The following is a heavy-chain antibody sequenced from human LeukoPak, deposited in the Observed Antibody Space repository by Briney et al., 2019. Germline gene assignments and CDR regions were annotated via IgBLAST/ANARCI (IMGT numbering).Heavy chain of an antibody. Sequence: GGSLRLSCAASGFIFSSYAMHWVRQAPGKGLEWVAVVSYDGRNQYYTDSVKGRFTISRDNSKNTLYLQMNSLRAEDTAVYYCAKAEVPAAGSLPDYWGQGTLVTVSS. D-gene: IGHD2-2*01. V-gene: IGHV3-30*04. CDR3: AKAEVPAAGSLPDY. CDR1: GFIFSSYA. CDR2: VSYDGRNQ. J-gene: IGHJ4*02.